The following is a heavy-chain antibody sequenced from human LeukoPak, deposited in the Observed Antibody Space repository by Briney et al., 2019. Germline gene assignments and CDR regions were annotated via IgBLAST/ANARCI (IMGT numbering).Heavy chain of an antibody. V-gene: IGHV3-9*01. J-gene: IGHJ6*02. CDR2: ISWNSGSI. Sequence: GGSLRLSCAASGFTFDDYAMHWVRQAPGKGLEWVSGISWNSGSIGYADSVKGRLTISRDNAKNSLYLQMNSLGTEDTALYYCAKDSRFYYGMDVWGQGTTVTVSS. CDR1: GFTFDDYA. CDR3: AKDSRFYYGMDV.